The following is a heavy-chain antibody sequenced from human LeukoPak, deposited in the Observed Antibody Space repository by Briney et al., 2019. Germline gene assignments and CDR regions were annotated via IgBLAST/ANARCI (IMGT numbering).Heavy chain of an antibody. D-gene: IGHD3-22*01. J-gene: IGHJ4*02. Sequence: ASVKVSCKASGGTFSSYAISWVRQAPGQGLECMGGIIPIFGTANYAQKFQGRVTITADKSTSTAYMELSSLRSEDTAVYYCASFNRYYYDSSGYLYFDYWGQGTLVTVSS. CDR2: IIPIFGTA. V-gene: IGHV1-69*06. CDR3: ASFNRYYYDSSGYLYFDY. CDR1: GGTFSSYA.